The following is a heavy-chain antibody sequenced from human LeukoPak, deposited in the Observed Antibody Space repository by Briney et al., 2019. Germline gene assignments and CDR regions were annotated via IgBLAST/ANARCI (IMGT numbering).Heavy chain of an antibody. D-gene: IGHD3-3*01. CDR1: GYTFTGYY. Sequence: ASVKVSCKASGYTFTGYYMHWVRQAPGQGLEWMGWINPNSGGTNYAQKLQGRVTMTRDTSISTAYMELSRLRSDDTAVYYCARGVYYDFWSGRGPYFDYWGQGTLVTVSS. CDR2: INPNSGGT. V-gene: IGHV1-2*02. J-gene: IGHJ4*02. CDR3: ARGVYYDFWSGRGPYFDY.